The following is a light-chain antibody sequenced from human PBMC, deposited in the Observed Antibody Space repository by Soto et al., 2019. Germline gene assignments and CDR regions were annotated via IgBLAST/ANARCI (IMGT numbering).Light chain of an antibody. J-gene: IGKJ1*01. CDR1: QSVSSSY. V-gene: IGKV3-20*01. Sequence: EIGLPQSPGTLSLFPGERATLSCRASQSVSSSYLAWYQQKPGQAPRLLIYGASSRATGIPDRFSGSGSGTDFTLTISRLEPEDFAVYYCQQYGSSPRTFGQGTKVEIK. CDR2: GAS. CDR3: QQYGSSPRT.